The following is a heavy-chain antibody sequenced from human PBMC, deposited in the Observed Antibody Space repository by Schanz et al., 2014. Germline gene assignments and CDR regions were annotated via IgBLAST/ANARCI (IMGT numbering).Heavy chain of an antibody. V-gene: IGHV3-48*01. CDR2: IDGKSTTV. Sequence: EVQLLESGGGFVQPGGSLGLSCVVSGFTVSSDHMSWVRQAPGKGLEWLSYIDGKSTTVYYADSVKGRFTVSRDNARNSLYLHMNTLGAEDTAVYYCARDGDRFYHNYYMDVWGKGTTVTVSS. D-gene: IGHD4-17*01. J-gene: IGHJ6*03. CDR3: ARDGDRFYHNYYMDV. CDR1: GFTVSSDH.